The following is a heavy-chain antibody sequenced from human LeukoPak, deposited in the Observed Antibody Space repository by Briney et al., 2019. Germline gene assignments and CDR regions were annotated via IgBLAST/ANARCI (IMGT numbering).Heavy chain of an antibody. CDR2: INHSGST. CDR1: GGSFSGYY. D-gene: IGHD2-2*02. J-gene: IGHJ6*03. V-gene: IGHV4-34*01. Sequence: SETLSLTCAVYGGSFSGYYWSWIRQPPGKGLEWIGEINHSGSTNYNPSLKSRVTISVDTSKNQFSLKLSSVTAADTAVYYCARAGGVDCSSTSCYIEYYYYMDVWGKGTTVTVSS. CDR3: ARAGGVDCSSTSCYIEYYYYMDV.